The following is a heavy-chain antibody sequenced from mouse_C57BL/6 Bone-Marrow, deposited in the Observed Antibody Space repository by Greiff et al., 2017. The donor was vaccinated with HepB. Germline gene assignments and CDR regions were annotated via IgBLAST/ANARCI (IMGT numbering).Heavy chain of an antibody. Sequence: VQLQQSGPELVKPGASVKISCKASGYSFTDYNMNWVKQSNGKSLEWIGVINPNYGTTSYNQKFKGKATLTVDQSSSTAYMQLNSLTSEDSAVYYCTSGATIYYYGSSLAYWGQGTLVTVSA. J-gene: IGHJ3*01. V-gene: IGHV1-39*01. CDR2: INPNYGTT. CDR1: GYSFTDYN. CDR3: TSGATIYYYGSSLAY. D-gene: IGHD1-1*01.